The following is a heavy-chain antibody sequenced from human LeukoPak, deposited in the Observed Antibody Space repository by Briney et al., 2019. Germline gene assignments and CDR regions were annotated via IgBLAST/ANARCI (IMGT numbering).Heavy chain of an antibody. D-gene: IGHD3-10*01. V-gene: IGHV4-34*01. J-gene: IGHJ4*02. CDR1: GGSFSGYY. CDR2: INHSGST. CDR3: ARLTNGSGSSFDY. Sequence: SETLSLTCAVYGGSFSGYYWSWIRQPPGKGLEWIGEINHSGSTNYNPSLKSRVTISVDTSKNQFSPKLSSVTAADTAVYYCARLTNGSGSSFDYWGQGTLVTVSS.